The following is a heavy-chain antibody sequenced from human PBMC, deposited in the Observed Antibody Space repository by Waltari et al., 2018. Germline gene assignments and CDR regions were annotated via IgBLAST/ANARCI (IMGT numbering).Heavy chain of an antibody. V-gene: IGHV3-66*02. CDR2: IYSGGAT. J-gene: IGHJ4*02. D-gene: IGHD1-26*01. Sequence: EVQLVESGGGLVQPGGSLRLSCAASGFTVSTNYMSWVRQAPEKGLEVVSVIYSGGATYHADSVKGRFTISRDNSKNTLYLQMNNLRVEDTAVYYCARLLDSGDYFDYWGQGTLVTVSS. CDR1: GFTVSTNY. CDR3: ARLLDSGDYFDY.